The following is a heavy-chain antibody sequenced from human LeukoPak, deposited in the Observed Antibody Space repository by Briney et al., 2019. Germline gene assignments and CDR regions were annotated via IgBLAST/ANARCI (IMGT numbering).Heavy chain of an antibody. CDR2: IYYSGST. Sequence: PSETLSLTCTVSGGSISSSSYYWGWIRQPPGKGLKWIGSIYYSGSTYYNPSLKNRVTISVDTPKNQFSLKLSSVTAADTAVYYCARTHMPDAFDIWGQGTMVTVSS. D-gene: IGHD2-2*01. CDR3: ARTHMPDAFDI. V-gene: IGHV4-39*01. J-gene: IGHJ3*02. CDR1: GGSISSSSYY.